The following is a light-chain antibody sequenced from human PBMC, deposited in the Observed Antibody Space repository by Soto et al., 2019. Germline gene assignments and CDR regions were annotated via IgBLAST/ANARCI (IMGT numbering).Light chain of an antibody. V-gene: IGLV2-8*01. Sequence: QSVLTQPPSASGSPGQSVTISCTGTSSDVGGYNYVSWYQQHPGKAPKLMIYEVSERPSGVPDRFSDSKSSNTASLTVSGLQAEDEADYYCSSYAGSNNFVFGTGTKLTVL. CDR1: SSDVGGYNY. J-gene: IGLJ1*01. CDR3: SSYAGSNNFV. CDR2: EVS.